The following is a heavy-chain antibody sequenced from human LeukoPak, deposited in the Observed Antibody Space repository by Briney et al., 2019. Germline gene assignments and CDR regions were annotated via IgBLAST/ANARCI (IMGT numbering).Heavy chain of an antibody. J-gene: IGHJ3*02. D-gene: IGHD5-24*01. Sequence: SETLSLTCTVSAGSISSGGYYWTWIRQHPGKGLEWIGYIYYSGSSYYNPSLKSRVTISVDTSKNQFSLKLSSVTAADTDVYYCARMADPFDIWGQGTMVTVSS. CDR2: IYYSGSS. V-gene: IGHV4-31*03. CDR3: ARMADPFDI. CDR1: AGSISSGGYY.